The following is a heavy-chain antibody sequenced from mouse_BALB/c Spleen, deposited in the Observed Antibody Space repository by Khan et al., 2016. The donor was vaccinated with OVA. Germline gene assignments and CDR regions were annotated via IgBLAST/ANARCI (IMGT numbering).Heavy chain of an antibody. D-gene: IGHD2-14*01. V-gene: IGHV3-8*02. CDR3: ARSTYRYAFAY. CDR1: GDSITSGY. J-gene: IGHJ3*01. Sequence: EVELVESGPSLVKPSQTLSLTCSVTGDSITSGYWSWIRKFPGNKLEYMGYMIYTGYTDYNPSLKSRIAITRHTSKNQYYLQLNSVTTEDTATYYWARSTYRYAFAYWGQGTLVTVSA. CDR2: MIYTGYT.